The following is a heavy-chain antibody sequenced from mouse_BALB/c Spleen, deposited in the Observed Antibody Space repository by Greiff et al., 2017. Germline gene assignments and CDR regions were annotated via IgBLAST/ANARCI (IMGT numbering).Heavy chain of an antibody. D-gene: IGHD2-1*01. CDR1: GFSLTSYG. V-gene: IGHV2-2*02. Sequence: QVHVKQSGPGLVQPSQSLSITCTVSGFSLTSYGVHWVRQSPGKGLEWLGVIWSGGSTDYNAAFISRLSISKDNSKSQVFFKMNSLQANDTAIYYCARRGNYEEGAMDYWGQGTSVTVSS. J-gene: IGHJ4*01. CDR3: ARRGNYEEGAMDY. CDR2: IWSGGST.